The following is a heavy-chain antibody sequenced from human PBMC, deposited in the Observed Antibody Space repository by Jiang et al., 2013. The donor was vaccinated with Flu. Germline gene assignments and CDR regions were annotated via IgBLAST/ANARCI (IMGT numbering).Heavy chain of an antibody. V-gene: IGHV5-51*01. J-gene: IGHJ6*02. Sequence: SLKISCKGSGYSFTSYWIGWVRQMPGKGLEWMGIIYPGDSDTRYSPSFQGQVTISADKSISTAYLQWSSLKASDTAMYYCASYLKTRDYYYGMDVWGQGTTVTVSS. CDR3: ASYLKTRDYYYGMDV. CDR2: IYPGDSDT. CDR1: GYSFTSYW.